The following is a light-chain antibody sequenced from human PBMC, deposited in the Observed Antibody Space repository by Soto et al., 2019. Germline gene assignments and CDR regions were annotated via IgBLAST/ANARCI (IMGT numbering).Light chain of an antibody. CDR3: MQGTHWPPMYT. J-gene: IGKJ2*01. V-gene: IGKV2-30*01. CDR1: QSLVYTDGNTY. CDR2: QLS. Sequence: DVVVTQSPLSLPVTLGQPASISCRSSQSLVYTDGNTYLNWFQQRPGQSPRRVIYQLSNRDSGVPGRCSGSGSGTDFTLKISRVEAEDVGVDYCMQGTHWPPMYTFGQGTKLEIK.